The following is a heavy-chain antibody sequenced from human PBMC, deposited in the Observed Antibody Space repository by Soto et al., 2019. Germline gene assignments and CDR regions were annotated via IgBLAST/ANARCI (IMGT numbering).Heavy chain of an antibody. J-gene: IGHJ4*02. Sequence: SETLSLTCTVSGGSISSYYWSWIRQPPGKGLEWIGYIYYSGSTNYNPSLKSRVTISVDTSKNQFSLKLSSVTAADTAVYYCARGDYYGELDDWGQETLVTVSS. D-gene: IGHD4-17*01. CDR3: ARGDYYGELDD. CDR2: IYYSGST. V-gene: IGHV4-59*01. CDR1: GGSISSYY.